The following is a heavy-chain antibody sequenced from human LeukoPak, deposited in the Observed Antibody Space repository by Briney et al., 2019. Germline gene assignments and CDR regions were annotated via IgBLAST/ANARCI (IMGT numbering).Heavy chain of an antibody. CDR3: AREGHTSGFCGSFDI. CDR2: MSFDGSQ. Sequence: PGGSLRLSCALSGRPFSSSIMHWVRRAPGKGLEWVAGMSFDGSQYYVESVKGRFTISSDNSGNTVYLHMTSLRPEDTAVYFCAREGHTSGFCGSFDIWGQGTTVTISS. D-gene: IGHD5-12*01. V-gene: IGHV3-30*03. J-gene: IGHJ3*02. CDR1: GRPFSSSI.